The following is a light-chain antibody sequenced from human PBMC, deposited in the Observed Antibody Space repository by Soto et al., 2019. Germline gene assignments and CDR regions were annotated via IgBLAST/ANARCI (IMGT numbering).Light chain of an antibody. CDR2: AAS. CDR1: QRANNY. CDR3: QQSYITPWT. J-gene: IGKJ1*01. V-gene: IGKV1-39*01. Sequence: HMTLSPSSLSASVGHRVTITCRASQRANNYLNWYQQKHGEAPKILISAASSLQIGVPSRFGGSGYGTDFNLAISGLQPEDFAIYYCQQSYITPWTFGQGTKVDIK.